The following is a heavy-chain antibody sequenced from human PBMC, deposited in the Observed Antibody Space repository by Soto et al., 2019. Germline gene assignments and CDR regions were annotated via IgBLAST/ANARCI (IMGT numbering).Heavy chain of an antibody. CDR3: ARDSVVVVVAASDAFDI. Sequence: ASVKVSCKASGYTFASYYRQWVRQAPGQGLEWMGIINPSGGSTSYAQKFQGRVTMTRDTSTSTVYMELSSLRSEDTAVYYCARDSVVVVVAASDAFDIWGQGTIVTVSS. CDR2: INPSGGST. V-gene: IGHV1-46*03. CDR1: GYTFASYY. D-gene: IGHD2-15*01. J-gene: IGHJ3*02.